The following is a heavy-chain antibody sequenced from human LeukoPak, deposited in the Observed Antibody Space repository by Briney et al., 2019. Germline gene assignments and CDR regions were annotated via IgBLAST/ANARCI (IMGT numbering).Heavy chain of an antibody. J-gene: IGHJ4*02. D-gene: IGHD3-22*01. CDR1: GFTFSSYG. CDR3: ARDLFTGYYDSSGSGY. Sequence: GGSLRLSYAASGFTFSSYGMHWVRQAPGKGLEWVSYITSSGDTIYYADSVKGRFTISRDNSKNTLYLQMNSLRAEDTAVYYCARDLFTGYYDSSGSGYWGQGTLVTVSS. V-gene: IGHV3-48*01. CDR2: ITSSGDTI.